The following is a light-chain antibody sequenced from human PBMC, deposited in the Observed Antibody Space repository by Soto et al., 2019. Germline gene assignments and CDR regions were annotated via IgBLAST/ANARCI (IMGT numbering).Light chain of an antibody. CDR1: SGVVSGGHY. CDR3: LLSFSGAYVV. V-gene: IGLV7-46*01. J-gene: IGLJ3*02. CDR2: ETS. Sequence: QAVVTQEASLTVSPGGTVTLTRGSNSGVVSGGHYPCWFQQKPGQAPRTLIYETSLKHPWTPARFSGSLLGGKAALTLSGAQPEDEAAYYCLLSFSGAYVVFGGGTKLTVL.